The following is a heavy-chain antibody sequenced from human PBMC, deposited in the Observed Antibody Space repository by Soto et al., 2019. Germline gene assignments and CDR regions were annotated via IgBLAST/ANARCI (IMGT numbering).Heavy chain of an antibody. CDR3: PGDAPREDS. V-gene: IGHV1-18*01. Sequence: QVQLVQSGAEVKKPGASVKVSCKASGYTFTSYGISWVRQAPGQGLEWMGWISAYNGNTNYAQKLQGRVTMTTDTSRSTAYWERGSLRPDARAGFYCPGDAPREDSWGQGTRVTASS. CDR1: GYTFTSYG. J-gene: IGHJ4*02. CDR2: ISAYNGNT. D-gene: IGHD1-26*01.